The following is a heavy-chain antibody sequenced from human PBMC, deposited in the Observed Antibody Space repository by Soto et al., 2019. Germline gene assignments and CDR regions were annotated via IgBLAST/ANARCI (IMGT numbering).Heavy chain of an antibody. CDR2: IYYSGST. D-gene: IGHD6-19*01. Sequence: QVQLQESGPGLVKPSQTLSLTCTVSGGSISSGDYYWSWIRQPPGKGLEWIGYIYYSGSTYYNPSLKSRVTISVDTSKNQFSLKLSSVTAADTAVYYCAREDVIRVAGSGPLNPHWGQGTLVTVSS. V-gene: IGHV4-30-4*01. CDR1: GGSISSGDYY. CDR3: AREDVIRVAGSGPLNPH. J-gene: IGHJ4*02.